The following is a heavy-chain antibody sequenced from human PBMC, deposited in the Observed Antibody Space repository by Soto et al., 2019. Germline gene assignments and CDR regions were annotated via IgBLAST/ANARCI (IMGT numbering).Heavy chain of an antibody. V-gene: IGHV3-23*01. CDR2: ISGSGGST. Sequence: PGGSLRLSCAASGFTFSSYAMSWVRQAPGKGLEWVSAISGSGGSTYYADSVKGRFTISRDNSKNTLYLQMNSLRAEDTAVYYCAKDGIYDSSGYYYFDYWGQGTLVTVSS. D-gene: IGHD3-22*01. J-gene: IGHJ4*02. CDR3: AKDGIYDSSGYYYFDY. CDR1: GFTFSSYA.